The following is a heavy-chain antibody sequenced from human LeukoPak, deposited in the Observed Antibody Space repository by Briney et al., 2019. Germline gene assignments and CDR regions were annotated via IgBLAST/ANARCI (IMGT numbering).Heavy chain of an antibody. Sequence: GGSLRLSCAASGFTFSSYAMSWVRQAPGKGLEWVANIKQDGSEKYYVDSVKGRFTISRDNAKNSLYLQMNSLRAEDTAVYYCARDPRYDSSGYYRQSTDYWGQGTLVTVSS. CDR1: GFTFSSYA. CDR2: IKQDGSEK. V-gene: IGHV3-7*01. CDR3: ARDPRYDSSGYYRQSTDY. D-gene: IGHD3-22*01. J-gene: IGHJ4*02.